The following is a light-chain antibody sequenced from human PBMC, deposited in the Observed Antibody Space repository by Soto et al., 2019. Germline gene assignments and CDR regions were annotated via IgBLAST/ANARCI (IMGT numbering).Light chain of an antibody. CDR3: QQRNSYPWT. Sequence: DIQLTQSPSFLSASVGDRVTITCRASQGISSYLAWYQQKPGKAPKLLIYAASTLQSGVPSRFSSSGYGTEFTLTISSLQPEDFATYHCQQRNSYPWTFGQGTKVEIK. V-gene: IGKV1-9*01. CDR2: AAS. CDR1: QGISSY. J-gene: IGKJ1*01.